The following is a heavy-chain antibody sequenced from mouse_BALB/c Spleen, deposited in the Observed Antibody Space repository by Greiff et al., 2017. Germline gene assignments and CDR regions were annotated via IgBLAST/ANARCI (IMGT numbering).Heavy chain of an antibody. D-gene: IGHD2-2*01. J-gene: IGHJ3*01. CDR2: IRSKSNNYAT. CDR1: GFTFNTYA. V-gene: IGHV10-1*02. CDR3: VRGGYDAWFAY. Sequence: DVHLVESGGGLVQPKGSLKLSCAASGFTFNTYAMNWVRQAPGKGLEWVARIRSKSNNYATYYADSVKDRFTISRDDSQSMLYLQMNNLKTEDTAMYYCVRGGYDAWFAYWGQGTLVTVSA.